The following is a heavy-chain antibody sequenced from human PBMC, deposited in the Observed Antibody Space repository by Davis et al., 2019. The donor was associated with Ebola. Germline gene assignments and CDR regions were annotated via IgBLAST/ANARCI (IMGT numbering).Heavy chain of an antibody. J-gene: IGHJ4*02. CDR2: ISYDGSIK. CDR1: GFTFSSYA. CDR3: ARGRYSLAY. Sequence: GESLKISCAASGFTFSSYAMHWVRQAPGKGLEWVAVISYDGSIKYYADSVKGRFTISRDNSKNTLYLQMNSLRAEDTAVYSCARGRYSLAYWGQGTLVTVSS. V-gene: IGHV3-30-3*01.